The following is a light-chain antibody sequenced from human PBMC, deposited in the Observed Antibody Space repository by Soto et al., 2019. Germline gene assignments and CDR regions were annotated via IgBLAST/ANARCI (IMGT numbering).Light chain of an antibody. CDR1: QSISNS. Sequence: DIQMTQSPSSLSASIGDRVTITCRASQSISNSLNWYQQKPGKAPKLLIYAASSLQSGVPSRFSGSGSGTDFTLTISSLQPEDFATYYCLQHNSYPQTFGQGTKVDIK. CDR2: AAS. CDR3: LQHNSYPQT. J-gene: IGKJ1*01. V-gene: IGKV1-39*01.